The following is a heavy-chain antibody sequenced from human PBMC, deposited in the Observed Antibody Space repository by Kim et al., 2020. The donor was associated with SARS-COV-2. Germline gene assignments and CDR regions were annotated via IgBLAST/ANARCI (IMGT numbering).Heavy chain of an antibody. J-gene: IGHJ4*02. CDR2: IKEDGTEK. D-gene: IGHD3-3*02. CDR3: ARDQWRIFDY. CDR1: GFTFSDFW. Sequence: GGSLRLSCVASGFTFSDFWMGWVRQAPGNPGKGLEWVANIKEDGTEKYYVDSVKGRFTISRDNAKNSLYLQMNSLRAEDTAVYYCARDQWRIFDYWGQGT. V-gene: IGHV3-7*01.